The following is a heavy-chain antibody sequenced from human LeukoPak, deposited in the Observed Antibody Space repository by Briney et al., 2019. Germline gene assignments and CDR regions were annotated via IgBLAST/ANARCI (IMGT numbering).Heavy chain of an antibody. CDR3: ARGIAVALPPAY. D-gene: IGHD6-19*01. CDR1: GYTFTSYG. J-gene: IGHJ4*02. CDR2: ISAYNGNT. Sequence: ASVKVSCKASGYTFTSYGISWVRQAPGQGLEWMGWISAYNGNTNYAQKFQGRVTMTRDTSTSTVYMELSSLRSEDTAVYYCARGIAVALPPAYWGQGTLVTVSS. V-gene: IGHV1-18*01.